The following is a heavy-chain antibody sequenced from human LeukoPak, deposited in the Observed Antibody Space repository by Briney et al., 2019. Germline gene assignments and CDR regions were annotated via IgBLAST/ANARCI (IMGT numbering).Heavy chain of an antibody. J-gene: IGHJ4*02. V-gene: IGHV4-34*01. D-gene: IGHD3-10*01. CDR3: ARRYYYNLGSFPFDF. CDR2: IHNSGTT. Sequence: SETLSLTCAVSGGPFSGYFWSWIRQSSGKGLEWMGEIHNSGTTNYNPSLNSRVTISEDTSKNQFYLNLSSVTAADTAVYYCARRYYYNLGSFPFDFWGQGTLVTVSS. CDR1: GGPFSGYF.